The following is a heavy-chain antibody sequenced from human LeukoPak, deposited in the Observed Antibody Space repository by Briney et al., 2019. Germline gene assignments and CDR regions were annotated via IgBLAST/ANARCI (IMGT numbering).Heavy chain of an antibody. CDR2: IAYNGSNN. CDR1: GFTFSSYD. V-gene: IGHV3-30*18. Sequence: PGGPLRLSCAASGFTFSSYDMNWVRQAPSKGLEWVASIAYNGSNNYYADSVKGRFTISRDNSKNMLYLQMNSLRAEDTAVYYCAKDPTTVRSSVNFLDDGGKGTLVTVS. CDR3: AKDPTTVRSSVNFLDD. D-gene: IGHD1-1*01. J-gene: IGHJ4*02.